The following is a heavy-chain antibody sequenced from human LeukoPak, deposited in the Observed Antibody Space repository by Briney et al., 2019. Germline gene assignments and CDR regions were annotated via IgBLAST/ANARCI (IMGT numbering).Heavy chain of an antibody. CDR2: INHSGST. V-gene: IGHV4-34*01. D-gene: IGHD2-2*01. CDR3: ARLGPDCSSTSCYFYYYYYGMDV. J-gene: IGHJ6*02. CDR1: GGSFSGYY. Sequence: SETLSLTCAVYGGSFSGYYWSWIRQPPGKGLEWIGEINHSGSTNYNPSLKSRVTISVDTSKNQFSLKLSSVTAADTAVYYCARLGPDCSSTSCYFYYYYYGMDVWGQGTTVTVSS.